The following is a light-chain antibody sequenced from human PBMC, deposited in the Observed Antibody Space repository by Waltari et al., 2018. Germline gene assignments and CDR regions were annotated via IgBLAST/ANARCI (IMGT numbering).Light chain of an antibody. CDR1: QSVLSNSNDKNY. Sequence: IVMTQSPDSLAVSLGARATTSCRYSQSVLSNSNDKNYLAGYQRKPGQPPRLLIYWAATRESGVPDRVRGSGSGTDFTLTSSNLQAEDVAVYYCQQYYRSRTFGQGTKVEIK. V-gene: IGKV4-1*01. CDR3: QQYYRSRT. CDR2: WAA. J-gene: IGKJ1*01.